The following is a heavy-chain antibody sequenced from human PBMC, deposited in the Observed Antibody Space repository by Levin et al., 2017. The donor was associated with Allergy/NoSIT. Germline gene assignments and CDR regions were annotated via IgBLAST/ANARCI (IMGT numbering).Heavy chain of an antibody. V-gene: IGHV4-39*01. CDR1: GGSISSNGYY. D-gene: IGHD3-9*01. CDR3: ARLVLYDILTGYSYFDY. Sequence: PSETLSLTCTVSGGSISSNGYYWGWIRQPPGTGLEWIGSVSYSGGTYYNPSLTSRVTISVDTSKNQFSLKLDSVTAADTAVYYCARLVLYDILTGYSYFDYWGQGTLVTVSS. J-gene: IGHJ4*02. CDR2: VSYSGGT.